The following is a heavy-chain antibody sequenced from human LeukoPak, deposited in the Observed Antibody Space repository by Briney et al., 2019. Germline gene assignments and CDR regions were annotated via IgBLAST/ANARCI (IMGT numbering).Heavy chain of an antibody. V-gene: IGHV3-23*01. D-gene: IGHD3-9*01. Sequence: GGSLRLSCAASGFSFSNFAMSWVRQAPARGQEWVSSISGGGERFYSDTVKGRCPLSRDDSRNTVYLQLNNLRVKDTAIYLCEKANWVSNADADWWGQGTQVTVSS. CDR3: EKANWVSNADADW. CDR2: ISGGGER. J-gene: IGHJ4*02. CDR1: GFSFSNFA.